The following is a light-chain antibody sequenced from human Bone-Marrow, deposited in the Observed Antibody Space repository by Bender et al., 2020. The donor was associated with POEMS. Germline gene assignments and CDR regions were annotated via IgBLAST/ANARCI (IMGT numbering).Light chain of an antibody. Sequence: QSALTQPASVSGSPGQSITISCTGTSSDIGVYNFVSWYQQHPDKAPKLIIYEGSERPSGISTRFSGSRSGNTASLTISGLQDEDEADYYCCSFGGLGVFGSGTTVTVL. CDR2: EGS. CDR1: SSDIGVYNF. V-gene: IGLV2-23*01. J-gene: IGLJ1*01. CDR3: CSFGGLGV.